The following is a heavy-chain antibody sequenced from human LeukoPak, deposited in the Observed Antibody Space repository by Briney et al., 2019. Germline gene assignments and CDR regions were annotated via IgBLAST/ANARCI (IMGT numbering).Heavy chain of an antibody. V-gene: IGHV3-74*01. CDR2: INSDGSSP. CDR1: GFTFSRYW. CDR3: ARDPAARSGNYSYHGMDV. J-gene: IGHJ6*02. D-gene: IGHD1-26*01. Sequence: GGSLRLSCAASGFTFSRYWMHWVRQAPGKGLVWVSHINSDGSSPTYADSVKGRFTISRDNAKNTLYLQMHSLGAEDTAVYYCARDPAARSGNYSYHGMDVWGLGTTVTVSS.